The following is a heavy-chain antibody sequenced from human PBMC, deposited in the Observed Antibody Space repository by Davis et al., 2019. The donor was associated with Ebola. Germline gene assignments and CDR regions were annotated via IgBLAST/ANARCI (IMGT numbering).Heavy chain of an antibody. CDR1: GFTFSSYA. Sequence: GGSLRLSCAASGFTFSSYAMHWVRQAPGKGLEWVSGISWNSGSIGYADSVKGRFTISRDNAKNSLYLQMNSLRAEDTAVYYCAKEWKYQLLSYNWFDPWGQGTLVTVSS. D-gene: IGHD2-2*01. V-gene: IGHV3-9*01. CDR2: ISWNSGSI. CDR3: AKEWKYQLLSYNWFDP. J-gene: IGHJ5*02.